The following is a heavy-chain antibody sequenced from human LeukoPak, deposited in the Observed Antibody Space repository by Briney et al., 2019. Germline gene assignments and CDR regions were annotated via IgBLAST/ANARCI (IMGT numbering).Heavy chain of an antibody. CDR2: ISYSGTT. J-gene: IGHJ4*02. D-gene: IGHD2-2*01. CDR3: ARHCSSTSCYHGPQFDY. Sequence: SETLSLTCTVSGGSISSSSYYWGWIRQPPGMGLEWIGSISYSGTTYCNPSLKSRVTISVDTSKKQVSLKLSSVTAADTAVYYCARHCSSTSCYHGPQFDYWGQGTLVTVSS. V-gene: IGHV4-39*01. CDR1: GGSISSSSYY.